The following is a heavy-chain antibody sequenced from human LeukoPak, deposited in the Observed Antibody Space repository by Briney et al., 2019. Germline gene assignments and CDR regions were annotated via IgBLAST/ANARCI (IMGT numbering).Heavy chain of an antibody. CDR3: AREAIAAGKNFDY. V-gene: IGHV1-18*01. CDR2: ISASNGNT. CDR1: GYAFTNYG. J-gene: IGHJ4*02. Sequence: ASVKVSCKASGYAFTNYGISWVRQAPGQGLEWMGWISASNGNTNYAQNVQGRVTMTTDTSTSTAYMDLSSLRSEDTAVYYCAREAIAAGKNFDYWGQGTQVTVSS. D-gene: IGHD6-25*01.